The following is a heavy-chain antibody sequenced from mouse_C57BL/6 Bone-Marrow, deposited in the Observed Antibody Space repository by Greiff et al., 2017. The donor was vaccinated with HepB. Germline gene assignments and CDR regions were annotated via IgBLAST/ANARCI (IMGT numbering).Heavy chain of an antibody. CDR3: ARRTVVTKDAMDF. J-gene: IGHJ4*01. CDR1: GYTFTSYW. CDR2: IYPGSGST. Sequence: VQLQQPGAELVKPGASVKMSCKASGYTFTSYWITWVKQRPGQGLEWIGDIYPGSGSTNYNEKFKSKATLTVDTSSSTAYMQLSSLTSEDSAVYYCARRTVVTKDAMDFWGQGTSVTGSS. V-gene: IGHV1-55*01. D-gene: IGHD1-1*01.